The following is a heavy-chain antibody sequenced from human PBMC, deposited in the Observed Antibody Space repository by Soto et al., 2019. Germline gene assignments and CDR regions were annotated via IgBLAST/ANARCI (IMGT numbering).Heavy chain of an antibody. CDR1: GGSISIGDYY. Sequence: SETLSLTCTVSGGSISIGDYYWGWIRQPPGKGLEWIGSIYYSGSTYYNPSLKSRVTISVDTSKNQFSLKLSSVTAADTAVYYCACIFSGGYGYGFYYYGMDVWGQGTTVTVSS. CDR2: IYYSGST. CDR3: ACIFSGGYGYGFYYYGMDV. J-gene: IGHJ6*02. D-gene: IGHD5-18*01. V-gene: IGHV4-39*01.